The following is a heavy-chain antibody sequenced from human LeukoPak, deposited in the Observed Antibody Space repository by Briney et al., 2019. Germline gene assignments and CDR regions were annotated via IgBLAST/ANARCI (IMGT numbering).Heavy chain of an antibody. J-gene: IGHJ4*02. D-gene: IGHD3-22*01. CDR2: INHSGST. V-gene: IGHV4-31*03. CDR3: ARRSYYDSRGLDY. Sequence: SQTLSLTCTVSGGSISSGGYYWSWIRQHPGKGLEWIGEINHSGSTNYNPSLKSRVTISVDTSKNQFSLKLSSVTAADTAVYYCARRSYYDSRGLDYWGQGTLVTVSS. CDR1: GGSISSGGYY.